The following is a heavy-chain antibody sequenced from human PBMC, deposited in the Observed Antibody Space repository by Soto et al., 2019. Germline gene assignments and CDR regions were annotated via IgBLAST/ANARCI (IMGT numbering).Heavy chain of an antibody. CDR2: INHSGST. CDR1: GGSFSSYY. D-gene: IGHD3-16*01. Sequence: SETLSLTCAVYGGSFSSYYWSWIRQPPGKGLEWIGEINHSGSTNYNPSLKSRVTISVDTSKNQFSLKLSSVTAADTAVYYCARGPRGTFGGVKWIDYWGQGTLVTVSS. J-gene: IGHJ4*02. V-gene: IGHV4-34*01. CDR3: ARGPRGTFGGVKWIDY.